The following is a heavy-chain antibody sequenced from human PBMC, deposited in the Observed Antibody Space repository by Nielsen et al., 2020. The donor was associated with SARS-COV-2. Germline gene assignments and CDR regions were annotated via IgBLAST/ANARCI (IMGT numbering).Heavy chain of an antibody. V-gene: IGHV3-11*04. CDR1: GFTFSDYY. CDR2: ISSSGSTI. D-gene: IGHD6-13*01. CDR3: ARRIAAAASIYYYYGMDV. J-gene: IGHJ6*02. Sequence: GESLKISCAASGFTFSDYYMSWIRQAPGKGLEWVSYISSSGSTIYYADSVKGRFTISRDNAKNSLYLQMNSLRAEDTAVYYCARRIAAAASIYYYYGMDVWGQGTTVTVSS.